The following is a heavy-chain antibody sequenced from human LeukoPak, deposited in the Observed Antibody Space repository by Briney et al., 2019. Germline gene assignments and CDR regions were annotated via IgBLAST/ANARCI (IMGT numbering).Heavy chain of an antibody. J-gene: IGHJ6*02. Sequence: GESLKISCKGSGYSFTSYWIGWVRQMPGKGLEWVGIIYPGDSDTRYSPSFQGQVTISADKSISTAYLQWSSLKASDTATYYCASRLTYYYDSSGYYADVWGQGTTVTVSS. CDR3: ASRLTYYYDSSGYYADV. V-gene: IGHV5-51*01. CDR2: IYPGDSDT. CDR1: GYSFTSYW. D-gene: IGHD3-22*01.